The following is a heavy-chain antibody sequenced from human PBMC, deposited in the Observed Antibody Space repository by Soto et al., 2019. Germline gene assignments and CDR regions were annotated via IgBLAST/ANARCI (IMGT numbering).Heavy chain of an antibody. D-gene: IGHD2-21*02. Sequence: GGSLRLSCAASGFTFSTYGIHWVRQAPGKGLEWLAVIWYDGSKKYYADSVQGRFTISRDNSKNTGYLQMNSLRAEDTAVYYCVKDQGAGDCYSNPYFDYWGQVNLVTVSS. CDR1: GFTFSTYG. V-gene: IGHV3-33*06. J-gene: IGHJ4*02. CDR2: IWYDGSKK. CDR3: VKDQGAGDCYSNPYFDY.